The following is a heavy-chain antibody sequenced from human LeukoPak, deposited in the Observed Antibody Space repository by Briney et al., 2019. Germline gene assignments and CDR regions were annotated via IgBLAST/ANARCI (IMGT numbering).Heavy chain of an antibody. Sequence: GGSLRLSCAASGFTFSSYWMSWVRQAPGKGLEWVANIKQDGSEKYYVDSVKGRFTISRDNAKNSLYLQMNSLRAEDTAVYYCARVNSIAARGEADYFDYWGQGTLVTVSS. J-gene: IGHJ4*02. D-gene: IGHD6-25*01. CDR1: GFTFSSYW. CDR2: IKQDGSEK. V-gene: IGHV3-7*01. CDR3: ARVNSIAARGEADYFDY.